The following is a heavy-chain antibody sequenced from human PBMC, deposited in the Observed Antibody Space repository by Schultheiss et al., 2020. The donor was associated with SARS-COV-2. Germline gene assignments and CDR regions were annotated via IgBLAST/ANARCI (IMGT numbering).Heavy chain of an antibody. CDR2: IKSKTDGGTT. V-gene: IGHV3-15*01. D-gene: IGHD2-21*01. Sequence: GGSLRLSCAASGFTFDDYAMHWVRQAPGKGLEWVGRIKSKTDGGTTDYAAPVKGRFTISRDDSKNSLYLQMNSLKTEDTAVYYCARSYWGLTGAFDIWGQGTMVTVSS. CDR1: GFTFDDYA. J-gene: IGHJ3*02. CDR3: ARSYWGLTGAFDI.